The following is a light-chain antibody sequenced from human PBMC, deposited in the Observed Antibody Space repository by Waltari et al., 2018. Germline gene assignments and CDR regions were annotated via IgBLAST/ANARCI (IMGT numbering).Light chain of an antibody. CDR3: FSYADGRSLV. CDR1: STDLGSSTL. Sequence: QSALTQPASVSGSPGQSITISCTGRSTDLGSSTLVPWYQHHPDKAPQLLIYEGTERPSGISNRFSGSRSGNTASLTISTLQAEDEADYYCFSYADGRSLVFGGGTKLTVL. V-gene: IGLV2-23*01. J-gene: IGLJ2*01. CDR2: EGT.